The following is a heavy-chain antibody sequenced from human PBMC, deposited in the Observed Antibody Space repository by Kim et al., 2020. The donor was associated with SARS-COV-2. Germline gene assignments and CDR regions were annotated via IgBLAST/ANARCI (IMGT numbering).Heavy chain of an antibody. J-gene: IGHJ4*02. V-gene: IGHV1-8*01. CDR3: ARGNGWEIHTPPDY. D-gene: IGHD1-26*01. Sequence: AQEVQGRVTMNRNTSISTAYMELSSLRSEDTAVYYCARGNGWEIHTPPDYWGQGTLVTVSS.